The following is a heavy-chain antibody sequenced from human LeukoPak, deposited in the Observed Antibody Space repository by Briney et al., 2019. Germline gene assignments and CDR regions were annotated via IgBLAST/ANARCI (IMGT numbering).Heavy chain of an antibody. V-gene: IGHV1-46*01. D-gene: IGHD1-14*01. J-gene: IGHJ6*03. CDR3: ARSERSYNALGGAYQGGYYYYMDV. CDR1: GYTFTSYY. CDR2: INPSGGST. Sequence: GASVKVSCKASGYTFTSYYMHWVRQAPGQGLEWMGIINPSGGSTSYAQKFQGRVTMTRDTSTSTVYMELSSLRSEDTAVYYCARSERSYNALGGAYQGGYYYYMDVWGNGTPITVSS.